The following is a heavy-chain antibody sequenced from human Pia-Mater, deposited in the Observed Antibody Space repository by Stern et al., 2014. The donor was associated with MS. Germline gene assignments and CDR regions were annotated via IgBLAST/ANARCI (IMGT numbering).Heavy chain of an antibody. J-gene: IGHJ6*02. V-gene: IGHV3-7*01. D-gene: IGHD3-3*01. Sequence: EVQLVESGGGLVQPGGSLTISCTAAGFTFGNYWMTWVRQAPGKGLEGVANIKEDGTEKIYVDSVKGRFTISRDNARNSLYLQMNSLRVEDTALYYCARVYNTIYGIVTQRGSGMDVWGQGTTVIVSS. CDR2: IKEDGTEK. CDR3: ARVYNTIYGIVTQRGSGMDV. CDR1: GFTFGNYW.